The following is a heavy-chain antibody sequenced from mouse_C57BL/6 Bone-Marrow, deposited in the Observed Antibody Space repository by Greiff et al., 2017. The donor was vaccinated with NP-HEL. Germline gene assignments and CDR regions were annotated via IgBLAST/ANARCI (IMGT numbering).Heavy chain of an antibody. CDR1: GFSLTSYG. CDR2: IWRGGST. J-gene: IGHJ4*01. D-gene: IGHD2-3*01. Sequence: QVQLKQSGPGLVQPSQSLSITCTVSGFSLTSYGVHWVRQSPGKGLEWLGVIWRGGSTDYNAAFMSRLSITKDNSTSQVFFNMNSLQAADTPIDYCANKGGYWSYYAMDYGGQGTSVTASS. V-gene: IGHV2-5*01. CDR3: ANKGGYWSYYAMDY.